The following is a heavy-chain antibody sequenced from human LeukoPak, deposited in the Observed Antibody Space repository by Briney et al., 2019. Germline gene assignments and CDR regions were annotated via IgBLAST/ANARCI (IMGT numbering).Heavy chain of an antibody. D-gene: IGHD1-1*01. CDR2: INHSGST. CDR1: GGSFSGYY. CDR3: AREKRRGGYYFDY. V-gene: IGHV4-34*01. J-gene: IGHJ4*02. Sequence: PSETLSLTCAVYGGSFSGYYWSWTRHPPGKGLECNGEINHSGSTNYNPSLKSRVTISVDTSKNQFFLKLSSVAAAATALYYWAREKRRGGYYFDYWGQGTLVTVSS.